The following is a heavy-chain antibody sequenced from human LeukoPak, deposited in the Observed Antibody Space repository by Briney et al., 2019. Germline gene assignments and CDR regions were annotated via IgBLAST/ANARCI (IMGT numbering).Heavy chain of an antibody. CDR2: INTNTGSP. Sequence: ASVKVSCKASGYTFTGYYMHWVRQAPGQGLQWMGWINTNTGSPTYAQDFPGRFVFSLDTSVSTAYLQISSLKAEDTAVYYCARVGSTVTTTLDYFDYWGQGTLVTVSS. D-gene: IGHD4-11*01. CDR3: ARVGSTVTTTLDYFDY. CDR1: GYTFTGYY. J-gene: IGHJ4*02. V-gene: IGHV7-4-1*02.